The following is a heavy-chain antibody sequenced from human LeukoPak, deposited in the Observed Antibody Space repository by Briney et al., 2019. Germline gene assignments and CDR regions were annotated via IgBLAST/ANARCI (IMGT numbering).Heavy chain of an antibody. CDR3: ATPPDSYGMDV. CDR1: GGSIRSSNW. D-gene: IGHD1-14*01. J-gene: IGHJ6*02. Sequence: ASETLSLTCAVSGGSIRSSNWWSWVRQPPGKGLEWIGEIYHSGSTNYNPSLKSRVTISVDKSKNQFSLKLSSVTAADTAVYYCATPPDSYGMDVWGQGTTVTVSS. V-gene: IGHV4-4*02. CDR2: IYHSGST.